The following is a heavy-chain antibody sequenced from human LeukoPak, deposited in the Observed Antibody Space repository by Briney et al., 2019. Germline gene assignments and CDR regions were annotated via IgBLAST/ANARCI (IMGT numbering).Heavy chain of an antibody. Sequence: SETLSLTCTVSGGSLSSYYWSGLRQPPEKGREGIGFIYYSGTTQDKSSIKSRVTISVDPSKNQSSLRLSSVTAADTALYYCARHSAYSPHYFDYWGQETLVTVSS. D-gene: IGHD1-26*01. J-gene: IGHJ4*02. CDR2: IYYSGTT. V-gene: IGHV4-59*08. CDR3: ARHSAYSPHYFDY. CDR1: GGSLSSYY.